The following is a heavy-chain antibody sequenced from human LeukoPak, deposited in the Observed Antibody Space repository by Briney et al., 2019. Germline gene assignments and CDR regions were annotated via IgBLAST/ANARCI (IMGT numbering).Heavy chain of an antibody. CDR3: AAGRMVRGVITGSLDY. CDR2: IVVGSGNT. Sequence: ASVKVSCKASGFTFTSSAMQWVRQARGQRLEWIGWIVVGSGNTNYAQKFQGRVTVTRDMSTSTAYMELSSLRSEDTAVYYCAAGRMVRGVITGSLDYWGQGTLVTVSS. J-gene: IGHJ4*02. CDR1: GFTFTSSA. D-gene: IGHD3-10*01. V-gene: IGHV1-58*02.